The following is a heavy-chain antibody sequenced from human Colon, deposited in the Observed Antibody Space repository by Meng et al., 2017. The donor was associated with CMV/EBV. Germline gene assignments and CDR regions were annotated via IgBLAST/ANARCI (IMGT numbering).Heavy chain of an antibody. J-gene: IGHJ4*02. CDR3: AGGTVRGPADH. V-gene: IGHV1-46*01. D-gene: IGHD2-2*01. Sequence: ASVKVSCKTSGYTFTAFYVFWMRQAPGQGLEWIGMINPTGGSTSFAQDFRGRVTLTRDTSTSTVYMDVSSLRSEDTAVYFCAGGTVRGPADHWGQGTLVTVSS. CDR1: GYTFTAFY. CDR2: INPTGGST.